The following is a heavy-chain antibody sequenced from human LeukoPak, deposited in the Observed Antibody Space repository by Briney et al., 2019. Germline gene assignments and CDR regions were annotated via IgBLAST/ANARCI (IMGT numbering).Heavy chain of an antibody. D-gene: IGHD6-19*01. Sequence: GGSLGLSCAASGFTFSSYGMRWVRQAPGKGLEWVAVIWYDGSNKYYADSVKGRFTISRDNSKNTLYLQMNSLRAEDTAVYYCARDHSSGWYSDYFDYWGQGTLVTVSS. CDR1: GFTFSSYG. CDR3: ARDHSSGWYSDYFDY. J-gene: IGHJ4*02. CDR2: IWYDGSNK. V-gene: IGHV3-33*01.